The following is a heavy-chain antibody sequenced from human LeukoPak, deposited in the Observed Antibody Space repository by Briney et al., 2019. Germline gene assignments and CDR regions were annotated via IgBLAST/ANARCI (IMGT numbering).Heavy chain of an antibody. D-gene: IGHD3-10*01. Sequence: PGGSLRLSCAASGFTFSSYAMSWVRQAPGKGLEWVSAIIGSGGITYYADSVKGGCTTSTDNSKSTRCLQMNSLRAKDTAVYFCANDPILLWYGEGFDYWGQGTLVTVSS. CDR1: GFTFSSYA. CDR2: IIGSGGIT. J-gene: IGHJ4*02. CDR3: ANDPILLWYGEGFDY. V-gene: IGHV3-23*01.